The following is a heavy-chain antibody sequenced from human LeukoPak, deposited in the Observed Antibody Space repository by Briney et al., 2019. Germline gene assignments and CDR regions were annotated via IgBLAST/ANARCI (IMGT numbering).Heavy chain of an antibody. CDR2: IDHIGRT. V-gene: IGHV4-34*01. J-gene: IGHJ4*02. D-gene: IGHD6-19*01. CDR3: ARPVRCSATTCTGPFDY. Sequence: TSETLSLTCAVYGESFRGYYWTWIRQTPGKGLEWIGEIDHIGRTTYNPSLKSRVTISVDTSKNQFSLRLTSVTASDTAVYYCARPVRCSATTCTGPFDYWGQGTLVTVSS. CDR1: GESFRGYY.